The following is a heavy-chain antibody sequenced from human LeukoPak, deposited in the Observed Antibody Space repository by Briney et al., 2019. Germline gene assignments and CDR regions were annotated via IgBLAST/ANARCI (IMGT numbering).Heavy chain of an antibody. CDR2: IYPGDSDT. CDR3: ARQRQRYSSGWFFDY. Sequence: GESLKISCKGSGYSFTSYWIGWVRQMPGKGLEWMGIIYPGDSDTRYSPSFQGQVTISADKSISTAYLQWSSLKASDTAMYYCARQRQRYSSGWFFDYWGQETLVTVSS. J-gene: IGHJ4*02. V-gene: IGHV5-51*01. D-gene: IGHD6-19*01. CDR1: GYSFTSYW.